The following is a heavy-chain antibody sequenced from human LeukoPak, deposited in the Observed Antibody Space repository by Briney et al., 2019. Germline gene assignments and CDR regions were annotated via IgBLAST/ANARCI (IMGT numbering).Heavy chain of an antibody. CDR3: ARFNPAAGSFCFDY. V-gene: IGHV4-39*01. CDR2: IYYSGST. D-gene: IGHD6-13*01. J-gene: IGHJ4*02. CDR1: GGSISSSSYY. Sequence: SETLSLTCTVSGGSISSSSYYWGWIRQPPGKGLEWIGSIYYSGSTYYNPSLKSRVTISVDTSKNQFSLKLSSVTAADTAVYYCARFNPAAGSFCFDYWGQGTLVTVSS.